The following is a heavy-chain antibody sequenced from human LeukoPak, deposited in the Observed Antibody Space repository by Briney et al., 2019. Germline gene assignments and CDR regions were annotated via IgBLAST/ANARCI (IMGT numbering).Heavy chain of an antibody. CDR2: IYYSGST. CDR3: ARHKGYCSSTSCYRLYYYYYMDV. D-gene: IGHD2-2*02. J-gene: IGHJ6*03. V-gene: IGHV4-59*04. CDR1: GGSISSYY. Sequence: SETLSLTRTVSGGSISSYYWSWIRQPPGKGLEWIGYIYYSGSTYYNPSLKSRVTISVDTSKNQFSLKLSSVTAADTAVYYCARHKGYCSSTSCYRLYYYYYMDVWGKGTTVTVSS.